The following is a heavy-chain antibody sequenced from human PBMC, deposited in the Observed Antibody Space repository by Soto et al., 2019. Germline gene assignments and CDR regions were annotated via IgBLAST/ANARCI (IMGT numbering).Heavy chain of an antibody. D-gene: IGHD1-1*01. CDR2: ITPGGVT. Sequence: SETLSLTCAVSSGFSSLNYWSWVRQPPGKGLEWIGQITPGGVTNYNPSLKSRVTMSIDTSSNVFSLRLTSVTAADTAVYFCAGGNEKGVNYGGQEPRVTV. CDR3: AGGNEKGVNY. CDR1: SGFSSLNY. V-gene: IGHV4-34*01. J-gene: IGHJ4*02.